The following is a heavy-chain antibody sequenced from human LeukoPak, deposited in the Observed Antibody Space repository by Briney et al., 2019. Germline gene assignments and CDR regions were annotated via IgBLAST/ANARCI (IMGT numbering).Heavy chain of an antibody. V-gene: IGHV4-34*01. Sequence: PSETLSLTCAVYGGSFSGYYWSWIRQPPGKGLEWIGEINHSGSTNYNPSLKSRVTISVDTSKNQFSLKLSSVTAADTAVYYCARDVSAEYFQHWGQGTLVTVSS. J-gene: IGHJ1*01. CDR1: GGSFSGYY. CDR2: INHSGST. CDR3: ARDVSAEYFQH.